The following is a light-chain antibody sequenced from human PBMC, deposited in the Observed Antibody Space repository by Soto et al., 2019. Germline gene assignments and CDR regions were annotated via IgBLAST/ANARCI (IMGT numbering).Light chain of an antibody. CDR1: QSVSSSY. CDR2: ATS. CDR3: HQYGGSQT. Sequence: ETVLTQAPGTLSLSPGERATISFSASQSVSSSYLAWHQQKPGQAPRLLIYATSSRATGIPDRFSGSGSGTDFTLTISRLEPEDFAVYYCHQYGGSQTFGQGTKVDIK. J-gene: IGKJ1*01. V-gene: IGKV3-20*01.